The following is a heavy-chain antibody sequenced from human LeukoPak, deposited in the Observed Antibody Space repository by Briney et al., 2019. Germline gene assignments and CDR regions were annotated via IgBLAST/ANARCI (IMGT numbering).Heavy chain of an antibody. J-gene: IGHJ3*02. CDR1: GYTFTSYD. CDR3: AQGRIAVADHAFDI. D-gene: IGHD6-19*01. CDR2: LNPNSGNT. Sequence: ASVKVSCKTSGYTFTSYDISWVRQATGQGLEWMGWLNPNSGNTGFAHKFQGRVTVTRNTALSTAYMELSSLRSEGTAVYYCAQGRIAVADHAFDIWGQGTMVTVSS. V-gene: IGHV1-8*01.